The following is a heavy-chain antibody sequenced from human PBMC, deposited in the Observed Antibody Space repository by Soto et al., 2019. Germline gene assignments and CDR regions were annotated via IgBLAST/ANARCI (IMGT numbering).Heavy chain of an antibody. CDR2: MNPNSGNT. CDR3: ARKTLGGILWFGELCYFDY. J-gene: IGHJ4*02. CDR1: GYTFTSYD. D-gene: IGHD3-10*01. Sequence: ASVKVSCKASGYTFTSYDINWVRQATGQGLEWMGWMNPNSGNTGYAQKFQGRVTMTRNTSISTAYMELSSLRSEDTAVYYCARKTLGGILWFGELCYFDYWGQGTLVTVSS. V-gene: IGHV1-8*01.